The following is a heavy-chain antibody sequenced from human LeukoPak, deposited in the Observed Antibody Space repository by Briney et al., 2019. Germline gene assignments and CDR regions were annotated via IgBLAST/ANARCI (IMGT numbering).Heavy chain of an antibody. J-gene: IGHJ4*02. V-gene: IGHV4-39*01. Sequence: SETLSLTCTVSGGSISSSSYYWGWIRQPPGKGLEWIGSIYYSGSTYYNPSLKSRVTISVDTSKNQFSLKLSSVTAADTAVYYCARHRLIAAAGTGRYYFDYWGRGTLVIVSS. CDR3: ARHRLIAAAGTGRYYFDY. D-gene: IGHD6-13*01. CDR1: GGSISSSSYY. CDR2: IYYSGST.